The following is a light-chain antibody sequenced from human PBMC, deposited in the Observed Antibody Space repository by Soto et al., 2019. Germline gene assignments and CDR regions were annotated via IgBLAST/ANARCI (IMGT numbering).Light chain of an antibody. V-gene: IGLV2-14*01. CDR2: VVS. Sequence: QSVLSQPASVSGSPGQSITISCTGTSSDVGGYKYVSWYQHHPDKAPKLIISVVSNRPSGVSNRFSGSKSGNTASLTISGLQAEDEADYYCGSYTSSDTPDVFGTGTKLTVL. CDR1: SSDVGGYKY. CDR3: GSYTSSDTPDV. J-gene: IGLJ1*01.